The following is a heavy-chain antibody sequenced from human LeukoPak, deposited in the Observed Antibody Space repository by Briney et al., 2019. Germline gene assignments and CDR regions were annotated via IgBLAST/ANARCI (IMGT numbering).Heavy chain of an antibody. V-gene: IGHV3-23*01. J-gene: IGHJ5*02. D-gene: IGHD6-6*01. Sequence: GGSLRLSCAASGFTFSSYGMSWVRQAPGKGLEWVSAISGSGGSTYYADSVKGRFTISRDNSKNTLYLQMNSLRAEDTAVYYCAKVGYSSSSGWFDPWGQGTLVTVSS. CDR2: ISGSGGST. CDR1: GFTFSSYG. CDR3: AKVGYSSSSGWFDP.